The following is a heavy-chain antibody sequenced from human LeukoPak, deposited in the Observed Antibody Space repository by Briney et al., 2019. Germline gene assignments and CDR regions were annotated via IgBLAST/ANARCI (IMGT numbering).Heavy chain of an antibody. CDR2: LSGSGGST. J-gene: IGHJ4*02. V-gene: IGHV3-23*01. Sequence: GGSLRLSCATSGFAFSNYAMSWVRQAPGKGLEWVSALSGSGGSTYYADAVKGRVTISRDSSKNTLYLQMNSLRAEDTAVYYCAKHEELGYFDYWGQGTLVTVSS. D-gene: IGHD1-26*01. CDR1: GFAFSNYA. CDR3: AKHEELGYFDY.